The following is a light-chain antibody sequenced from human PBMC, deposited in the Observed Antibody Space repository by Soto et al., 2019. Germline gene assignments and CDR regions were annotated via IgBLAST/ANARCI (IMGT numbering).Light chain of an antibody. CDR3: QQYNFWPPLT. CDR2: DAS. J-gene: IGKJ4*01. V-gene: IGKV3-15*01. Sequence: EIVMTQSPATLSVSPGERATLSCRASQSVNSNLAWYRQKPGQAPRLHISDASTSATGVPARFSGSGSGTEFTLTISSLQSEDSGIYYCQQYNFWPPLTFGGGTKVEIK. CDR1: QSVNSN.